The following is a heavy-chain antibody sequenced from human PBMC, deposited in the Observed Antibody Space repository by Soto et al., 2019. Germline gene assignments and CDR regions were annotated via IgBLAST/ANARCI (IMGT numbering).Heavy chain of an antibody. D-gene: IGHD3-16*02. CDR3: EGGDGDRYNGNGYLGRH. CDR2: IKSDGSGT. Sequence: EVQLVESGGGLVQPGESLTLSCAASGFTFSSYWMHWVRQAPGKGLVWVSRIKSDGSGTYYVDSVKGRLTISRDNAKNKLYMQMNSLRFEDTAVYFCEGGDGDRYNGNGYLGRHWGQGTLVTVSS. CDR1: GFTFSSYW. V-gene: IGHV3-74*01. J-gene: IGHJ4*02.